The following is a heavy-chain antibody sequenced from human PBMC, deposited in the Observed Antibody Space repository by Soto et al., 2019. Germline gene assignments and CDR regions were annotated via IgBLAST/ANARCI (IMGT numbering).Heavy chain of an antibody. D-gene: IGHD2-2*01. Sequence: PSQTLSLTCAISGDSVSSSRVTWNWIRQSPSRGLEWLGRTYYRSKWYNDYAESVKSRITIDPDTSKNQFSLHLNSVTPEDTAVYYCVRLVGNSWLDFWGEGTLVTLSS. V-gene: IGHV6-1*01. CDR1: GDSVSSSRVT. CDR3: VRLVGNSWLDF. CDR2: TYYRSKWYN. J-gene: IGHJ5*01.